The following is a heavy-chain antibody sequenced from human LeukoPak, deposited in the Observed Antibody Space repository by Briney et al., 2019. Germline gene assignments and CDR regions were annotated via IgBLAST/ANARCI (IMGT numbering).Heavy chain of an antibody. Sequence: PGGSLRLSCTASGFTVSSNYMSWVRQAPGQGLEWVAVIYSDGRTYYADSEKGRFTISRDNSKNTLYLQMNSLRAEDTAVYYCARDLATYGSGNYYYYAMDVRGQGTTVTVSS. V-gene: IGHV3-66*01. CDR2: IYSDGRT. CDR3: ARDLATYGSGNYYYYAMDV. J-gene: IGHJ6*02. CDR1: GFTVSSNY. D-gene: IGHD3-10*01.